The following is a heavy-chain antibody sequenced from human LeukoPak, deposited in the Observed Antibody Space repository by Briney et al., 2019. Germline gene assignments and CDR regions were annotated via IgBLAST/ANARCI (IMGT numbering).Heavy chain of an antibody. CDR1: GGSISSSSYY. CDR3: ARQRLGIADWYFDL. V-gene: IGHV4-39*01. CDR2: IYYSGST. J-gene: IGHJ2*01. Sequence: SETLSLTCTVSGGSISSSSYYWGWIRQPPAKRLALIGSIYYSGSTYYNPSLKSRVTISVDTSKNQFSLKLSSVTAADTAVHYCARQRLGIADWYFDLWGRGTLVTVSS. D-gene: IGHD7-27*01.